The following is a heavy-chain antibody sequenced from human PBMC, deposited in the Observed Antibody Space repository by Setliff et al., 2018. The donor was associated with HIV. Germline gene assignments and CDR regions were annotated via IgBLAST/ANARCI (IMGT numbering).Heavy chain of an antibody. CDR2: INPKSGAT. Sequence: ASVKVSCKASGYTFTSYGISWVRQAPGQGLEWMGWINPKSGATKNAQKFQGRVTMTRDTSISTVYMELSSLRSDDTAVYYCARDGYYDSSGYSAFDIWGQGTMVTVSS. CDR1: GYTFTSYG. V-gene: IGHV1-2*02. J-gene: IGHJ3*02. D-gene: IGHD3-22*01. CDR3: ARDGYYDSSGYSAFDI.